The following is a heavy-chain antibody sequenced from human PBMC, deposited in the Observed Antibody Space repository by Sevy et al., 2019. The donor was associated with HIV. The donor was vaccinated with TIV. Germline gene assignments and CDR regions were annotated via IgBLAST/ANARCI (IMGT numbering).Heavy chain of an antibody. V-gene: IGHV3-30*02. Sequence: GGSLRLSCAASGFTFSNYGMHWVRQVPGKGLEWVTFIRYDGSDTYYAASVKGRFTISRDDSKNTFYLQMDSLRPEDTAIYYCAKDLAGPGRRYFDYWGQGTLVTVSS. CDR1: GFTFSNYG. J-gene: IGHJ4*02. CDR2: IRYDGSDT. D-gene: IGHD6-13*01. CDR3: AKDLAGPGRRYFDY.